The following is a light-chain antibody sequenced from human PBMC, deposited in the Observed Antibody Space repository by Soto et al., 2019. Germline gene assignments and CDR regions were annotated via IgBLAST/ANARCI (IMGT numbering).Light chain of an antibody. CDR2: DAS. Sequence: EIVLTQSPATLSLSPGERATLSCRASQSIAGYLAWYQQKRGQAPRLLIYDASNRATGISARFSGSGSGTDFTLTISSLEPEDFAVYYCQQRSNWPRTFGPGTKVDIK. J-gene: IGKJ3*01. CDR1: QSIAGY. V-gene: IGKV3-11*01. CDR3: QQRSNWPRT.